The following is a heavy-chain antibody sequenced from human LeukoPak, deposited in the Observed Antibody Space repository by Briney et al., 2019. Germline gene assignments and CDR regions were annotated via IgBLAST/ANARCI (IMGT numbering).Heavy chain of an antibody. J-gene: IGHJ5*02. V-gene: IGHV3-53*01. CDR2: IYTDDRT. CDR3: ARDRAAADP. Sequence: IYTDDRTYYADSVKGRFTISRDDSKNMLFLQMDSLRVEDAAVYYCARDRAAADPWGQGTLVTVSS. D-gene: IGHD6-13*01.